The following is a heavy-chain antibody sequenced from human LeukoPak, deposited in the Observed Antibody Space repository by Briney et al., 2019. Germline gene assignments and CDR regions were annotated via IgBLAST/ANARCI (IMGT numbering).Heavy chain of an antibody. CDR2: IRYDGSNK. CDR1: GSTFSNYA. J-gene: IGHJ4*02. D-gene: IGHD5-24*01. CDR3: AAHDGYNYFDY. Sequence: GGSLRLSCAASGSTFSNYAMHWVRQAPGKGLEWVTFIRYDGSNKYYADSVKGRFTISRDNSKNTLYLQMNSLRAEDTAVYYCAAHDGYNYFDYWGQGTLVTVSS. V-gene: IGHV3-30*02.